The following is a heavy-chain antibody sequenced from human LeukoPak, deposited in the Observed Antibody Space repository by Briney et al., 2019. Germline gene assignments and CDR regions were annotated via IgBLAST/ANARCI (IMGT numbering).Heavy chain of an antibody. CDR2: STGSGSRT. CDR3: AMTLAGALDSFDS. CDR1: GGPFSSLA. Sequence: GGSLRLSCAASGGPFSSLAMSWVRQAPGKGLEWVSGSTGSGSRTYYADSVKGRFTISRDNSKNTLFLQMHSLRAEDTAMYYCAMTLAGALDSFDSWGQGTLVTVSS. V-gene: IGHV3-23*01. J-gene: IGHJ4*02. D-gene: IGHD1-1*01.